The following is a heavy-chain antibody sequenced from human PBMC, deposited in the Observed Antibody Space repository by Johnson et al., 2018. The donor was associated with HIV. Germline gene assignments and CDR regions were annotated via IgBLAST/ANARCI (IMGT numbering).Heavy chain of an antibody. J-gene: IGHJ3*02. Sequence: VQLVESGGGLVQPGGSLRLSCVASGISFSSYWMHWVRQAPGKGLVWVSRINGDGSRTRYADSVKGRFTIARDNAKNTLYLQMNSLRAEDAAVYYCARGGLGDYVVAFDIWGQGTMVTVSS. D-gene: IGHD4-17*01. CDR3: ARGGLGDYVVAFDI. CDR2: INGDGSRT. CDR1: GISFSSYW. V-gene: IGHV3-74*01.